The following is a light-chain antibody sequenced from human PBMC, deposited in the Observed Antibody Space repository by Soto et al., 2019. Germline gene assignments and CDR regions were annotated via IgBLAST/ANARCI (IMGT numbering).Light chain of an antibody. J-gene: IGKJ3*01. CDR1: QNIADY. CDR2: GSS. CDR3: QHYHRWPPFT. V-gene: IGKV3-15*01. Sequence: EIVLTQSPATLSVSPGEKATLSCRASQNIADYLIWYQQRPGQAPRVLMHGSSTRAAGVPARFSGSGSGTEFTLTISSLESEDSGIYYCQHYHRWPPFTFGSGTKVEI.